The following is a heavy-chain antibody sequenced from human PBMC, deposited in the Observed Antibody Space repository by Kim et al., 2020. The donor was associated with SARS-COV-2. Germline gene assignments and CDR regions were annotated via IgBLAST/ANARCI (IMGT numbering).Heavy chain of an antibody. Sequence: KSRVTISVDTSKNQFSLKLSSVTAADTAVYYCARDRFRRYGGVRSDAFDIWGQGTMVTVSS. CDR3: ARDRFRRYGGVRSDAFDI. V-gene: IGHV4-59*01. D-gene: IGHD2-8*02. J-gene: IGHJ3*02.